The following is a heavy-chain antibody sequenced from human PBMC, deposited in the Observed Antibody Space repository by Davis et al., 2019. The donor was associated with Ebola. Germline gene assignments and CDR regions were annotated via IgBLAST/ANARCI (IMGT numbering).Heavy chain of an antibody. CDR1: GFTFSSYW. CDR3: ARDYYYYGMDV. J-gene: IGHJ6*02. Sequence: GVLKISCAASGFTFSSYWMSWVRQAPGKGLEWVANIKQDGSEKYYVDSVKGRFTISRDNAKNSLYLQMNSLRAEDTAVYYCARDYYYYGMDVWGQGTTVTVSS. V-gene: IGHV3-7*03. CDR2: IKQDGSEK.